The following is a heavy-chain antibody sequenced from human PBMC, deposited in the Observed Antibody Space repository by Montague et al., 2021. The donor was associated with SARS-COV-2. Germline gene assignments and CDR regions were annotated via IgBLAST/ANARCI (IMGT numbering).Heavy chain of an antibody. V-gene: IGHV3-21*01. J-gene: IGHJ4*02. CDR3: ARDRGSIYCGGDCYTPYFDY. CDR2: ISSSSSYI. Sequence: SLRLSCAASGFTFSSYSMNWVRQAPGKGLEWASSISSSSSYIYYADSVKGRFTISRDNAKNSLYLQMNSLRAEDTAVYYCARDRGSIYCGGDCYTPYFDYWGQGTLVTVSS. CDR1: GFTFSSYS. D-gene: IGHD2-21*02.